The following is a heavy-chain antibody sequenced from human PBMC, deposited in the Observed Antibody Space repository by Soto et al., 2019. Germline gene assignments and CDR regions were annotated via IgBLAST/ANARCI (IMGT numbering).Heavy chain of an antibody. CDR3: ASITDGRFNWPH. J-gene: IGHJ4*02. CDR1: GYNFANFW. V-gene: IGHV5-51*01. D-gene: IGHD1-1*01. Sequence: PGESLKISCQISGYNFANFWVGWVRQMPGKGLEWMGIINPTDSNTKYSPSFQGQVTISADKSINTAYMDWSTLQAPDTAMYYCASITDGRFNWPHRGRGTLVTGSS. CDR2: INPTDSNT.